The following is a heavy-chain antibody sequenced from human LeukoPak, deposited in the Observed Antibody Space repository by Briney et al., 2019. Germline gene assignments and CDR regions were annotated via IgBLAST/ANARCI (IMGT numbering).Heavy chain of an antibody. V-gene: IGHV5-51*01. J-gene: IGHJ5*02. D-gene: IGHD1-26*01. CDR1: GYSFADYW. CDR2: IYPGDSDT. Sequence: GESLKISCRASGYSFADYWSGWVRQMPGKGLEWLGIIYPGDSDTKYSPSFQGRVNFSVDKSINTAYLQWSSLEASDTAIYFCAKRGGSPFQYSNWFDPWGQGTLVTVSS. CDR3: AKRGGSPFQYSNWFDP.